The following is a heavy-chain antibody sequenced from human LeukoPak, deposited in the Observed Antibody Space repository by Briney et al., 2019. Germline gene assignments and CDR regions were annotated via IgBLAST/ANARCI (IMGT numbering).Heavy chain of an antibody. J-gene: IGHJ6*03. D-gene: IGHD3-10*01. CDR2: INPSGGST. CDR1: GYTFTSYG. V-gene: IGHV1-46*01. CDR3: ARDGGLGDYYGSGSYDMDV. Sequence: ASVKVSCKASGYTFTSYGISWVRQAPGQGLEWMGIINPSGGSTSYAQKFQGRVTMTRDMSTSTVYMELSSLRSEDTAVYYCARDGGLGDYYGSGSYDMDVWGKGTTVTVSS.